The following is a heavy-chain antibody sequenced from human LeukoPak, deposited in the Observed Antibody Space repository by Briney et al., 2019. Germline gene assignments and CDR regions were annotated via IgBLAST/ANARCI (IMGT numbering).Heavy chain of an antibody. CDR2: IYYSGST. CDR1: GGSISSSSYY. J-gene: IGHJ6*02. CDR3: ARAKRPYYDILTGYYDYYGMDV. V-gene: IGHV4-39*07. D-gene: IGHD3-9*01. Sequence: PSETLSLTCTVSGGSISSSSYYWGWIRQPPGKGLEWIGSIYYSGSTYYNPSLKSRVTISVDTSKNQFSLKLSSVTAADTAVYYCARAKRPYYDILTGYYDYYGMDVWGQGTTVTVSS.